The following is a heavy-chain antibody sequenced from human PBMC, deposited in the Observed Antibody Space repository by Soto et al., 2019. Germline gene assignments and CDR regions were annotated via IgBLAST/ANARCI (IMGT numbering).Heavy chain of an antibody. V-gene: IGHV1-69*01. CDR1: GGTFSSYA. D-gene: IGHD3-3*01. CDR3: ESVDERRNDFWRGYYQPGLYYYYGMDL. Sequence: QVQLVQSGAEVKKPGSSVKVSCKASGGTFSSYAISWVRQAPGQGLEWMGGIIPIFGTANYAQKFQGRVTITADESTSTAYMEMSSLRSEDTAVYYCESVDERRNDFWRGYYQPGLYYYYGMDLLGQGTTVTVTS. CDR2: IIPIFGTA. J-gene: IGHJ6*02.